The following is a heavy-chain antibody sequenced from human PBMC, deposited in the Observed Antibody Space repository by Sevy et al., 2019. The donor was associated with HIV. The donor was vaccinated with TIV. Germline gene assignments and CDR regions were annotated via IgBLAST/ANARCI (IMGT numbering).Heavy chain of an antibody. CDR2: VYYTGGT. Sequence: TLSLTRTVSGGSINSDHWNWIRQPPGKGLEWIGYVYYTGGTNYNPSLKNRVTISVDRTKNQFSLKLTSVTAADTAVYYCARRNDFDIWGQGTMVTVSS. J-gene: IGHJ3*02. CDR3: ARRNDFDI. V-gene: IGHV4-59*08. CDR1: GGSINSDH.